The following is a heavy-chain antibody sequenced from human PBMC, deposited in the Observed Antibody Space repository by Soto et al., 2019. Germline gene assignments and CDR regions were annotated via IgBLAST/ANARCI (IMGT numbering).Heavy chain of an antibody. D-gene: IGHD4-17*01. CDR1: GFTFSSYA. CDR2: ISYDGSVE. CDR3: AKARRTRPPDYLAY. Sequence: GGSLRLSCAASGFTFSSYAMHWVRQAPGKGLECVAVISYDGSVEYYADSVKGRFTISRDNSKSTLYLQMNSLRAEDTAVYYCAKARRTRPPDYLAYWGQGTLVTVSS. V-gene: IGHV3-30*18. J-gene: IGHJ4*02.